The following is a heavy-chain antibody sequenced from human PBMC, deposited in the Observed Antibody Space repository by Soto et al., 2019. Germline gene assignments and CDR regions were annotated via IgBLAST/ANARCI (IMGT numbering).Heavy chain of an antibody. V-gene: IGHV4-34*01. Sequence: SETLSRPCDVSGGSLSDYFCSWIRQPPGVALEWIGEINHLGSINYNPSLKSRVTMSVGSSKNQFSLTLNSVTAADTATYYCARGGISHWAYFYYMDVWDRGTTVTVSS. J-gene: IGHJ6*03. D-gene: IGHD2-21*01. CDR1: GGSLSDYF. CDR3: ARGGISHWAYFYYMDV. CDR2: INHLGSI.